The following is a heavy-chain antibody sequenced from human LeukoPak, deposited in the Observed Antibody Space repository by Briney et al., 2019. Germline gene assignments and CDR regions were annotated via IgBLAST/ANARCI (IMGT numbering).Heavy chain of an antibody. D-gene: IGHD3-10*01. CDR2: ISAYNGNT. CDR3: AVVWFGDSDHDY. J-gene: IGHJ4*02. Sequence: ASVKVSCKASGGTFSSYGISWVRQAPGQGLEWMGWISAYNGNTNYAQKLQGRVTMTTDTSTSTAYMELRSLRSDDTAVYYCAVVWFGDSDHDYWGQGTLVTVSS. CDR1: GGTFSSYG. V-gene: IGHV1-18*01.